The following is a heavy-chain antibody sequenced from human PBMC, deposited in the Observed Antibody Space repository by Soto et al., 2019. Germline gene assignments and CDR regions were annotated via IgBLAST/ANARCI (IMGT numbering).Heavy chain of an antibody. CDR1: GFTFDDYG. V-gene: IGHV3-20*04. Sequence: GGSLRLSCAASGFTFDDYGMSWVRQAPGKGLEWGSGINWNGGSTGYADSVKGRFTISRDNAKNSLYLQMNSLRAEDTALYYCVRVRGGGYFTVGFDHWGQGTLVTVSS. J-gene: IGHJ4*02. CDR3: VRVRGGGYFTVGFDH. CDR2: INWNGGST. D-gene: IGHD2-21*01.